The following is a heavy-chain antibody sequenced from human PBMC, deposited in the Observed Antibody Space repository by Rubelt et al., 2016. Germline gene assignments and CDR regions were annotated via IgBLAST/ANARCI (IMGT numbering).Heavy chain of an antibody. CDR2: VRFDGTRT. CDR3: ATFLLMGRSFDY. D-gene: IGHD2/OR15-2a*01. V-gene: IGHV3-30*02. Sequence: QAPGKGLEWVAVVRFDGTRTYYADSVRGRFTMSRDNSRSTLYLQMNSLRAEDTAVYYRATFLLMGRSFDYWGLGTLVTVSS. J-gene: IGHJ4*01.